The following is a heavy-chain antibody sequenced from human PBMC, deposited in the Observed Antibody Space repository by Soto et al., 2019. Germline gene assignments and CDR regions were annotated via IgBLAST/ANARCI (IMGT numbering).Heavy chain of an antibody. J-gene: IGHJ4*02. CDR2: IYYSGST. CDR3: ARDGLGWCEELRGRYFDY. Sequence: QVQLQESGPGLVKPSQTLSLTCTVSGGSISSGGYYWSWIRQHPGKGLEWIGYIYYSGSTYYNPSLKSRVTISVDTSTNHSSLKLCSVTAADATVSYCARDGLGWCEELRGRYFDYWGQGTLVTVSS. CDR1: GGSISSGGYY. V-gene: IGHV4-31*03. D-gene: IGHD3-10*01.